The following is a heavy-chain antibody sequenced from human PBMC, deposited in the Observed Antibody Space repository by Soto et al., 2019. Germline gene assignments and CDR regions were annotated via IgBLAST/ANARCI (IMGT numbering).Heavy chain of an antibody. CDR3: ARGVAMVRTVFDYYYYGMDV. CDR2: IIPILGTT. J-gene: IGHJ6*02. CDR1: GGTFSTYT. V-gene: IGHV1-69*08. D-gene: IGHD3-10*01. Sequence: ASVKVYCKASGGTFSTYTISWVRQAPGQGLEWMGRIIPILGTTNYAQKFQGRVTITADESTSTAYMELSSLRSEDTAVYYCARGVAMVRTVFDYYYYGMDVWGQGTTVTVSS.